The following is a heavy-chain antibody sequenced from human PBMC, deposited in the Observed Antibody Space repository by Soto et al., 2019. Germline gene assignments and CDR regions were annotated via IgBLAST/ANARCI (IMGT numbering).Heavy chain of an antibody. CDR3: AGRDCSGTXXXYLDYYYMDV. CDR1: GGSFSSYY. J-gene: IGHJ6*03. D-gene: IGHD2-2*01. Sequence: QVQLQESGPGLVRPSETLSLTCTVSGGSFSSYYWTWIRQSPGKGLEWIGYIYYSGSTDYNPSLRGRLAISIDTSKNQFSLRLNSMXAADTAVYYCAGRDCSGTXXXYLDYYYMDVWGKGTTVTVSS. V-gene: IGHV4-59*08. CDR2: IYYSGST.